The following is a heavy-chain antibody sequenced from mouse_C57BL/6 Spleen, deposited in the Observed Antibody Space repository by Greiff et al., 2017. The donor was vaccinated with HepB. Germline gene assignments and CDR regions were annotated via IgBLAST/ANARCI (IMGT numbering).Heavy chain of an antibody. V-gene: IGHV1-80*01. J-gene: IGHJ3*01. D-gene: IGHD3-2*02. CDR1: GYAFRSYW. CDR2: IYPGDGDT. CDR3: ARDSSGYHQAWFAY. Sequence: QVQLQQSGAELVKPGASVKISCKASGYAFRSYWMNWVKQRPGKGLEWIGQIYPGDGDTNYNGKFKGKATLTADKSSSTAYMQLSSLTSEDSAVYFCARDSSGYHQAWFAYWGQGTLVTVSA.